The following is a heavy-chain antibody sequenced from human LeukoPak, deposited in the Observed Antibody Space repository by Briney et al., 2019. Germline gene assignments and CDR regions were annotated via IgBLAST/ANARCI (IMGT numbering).Heavy chain of an antibody. D-gene: IGHD1-26*01. CDR1: GGSISSYY. Sequence: SETLSLTCTVSGGSISSYYWSWIRQPAGKGLEWIGRIYTSGSTTYNPSLKSRVTMSVDTSKNQFSLKLSSVTAADTAVYYCAVSRSEKSAFDTWGQGKMVTVSS. CDR2: IYTSGST. J-gene: IGHJ3*02. CDR3: AVSRSEKSAFDT. V-gene: IGHV4-4*07.